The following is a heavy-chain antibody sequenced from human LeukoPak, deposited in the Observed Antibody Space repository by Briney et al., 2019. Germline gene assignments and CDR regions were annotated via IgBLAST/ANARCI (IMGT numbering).Heavy chain of an antibody. Sequence: KPGGSLRLSCAASGFTFSSYSMNWVRQAPGKGLEWVSSISSSSSYIYYADSVKGRFTISRDNAKNSLYLQMNSLRAEDTAVYYCAKDLGSSGWPKGFDYWGQGTLVTVSS. CDR1: GFTFSSYS. V-gene: IGHV3-21*01. CDR3: AKDLGSSGWPKGFDY. D-gene: IGHD6-19*01. J-gene: IGHJ4*02. CDR2: ISSSSSYI.